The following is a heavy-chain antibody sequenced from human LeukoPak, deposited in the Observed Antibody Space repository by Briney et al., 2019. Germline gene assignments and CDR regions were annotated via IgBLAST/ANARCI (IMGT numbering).Heavy chain of an antibody. V-gene: IGHV1-69*06. Sequence: GASVKVSCKASGGTFSSYAISWVRQAPGQGLEWMGGIIPIFGTANYAQKFQGRVTITADKSTSTAYMELSSLRSEDTAVYYCARVGYDSSGYYYQGYYYYYYMDVWGKGTTVTVSS. J-gene: IGHJ6*03. CDR1: GGTFSSYA. D-gene: IGHD3-22*01. CDR2: IIPIFGTA. CDR3: ARVGYDSSGYYYQGYYYYYYMDV.